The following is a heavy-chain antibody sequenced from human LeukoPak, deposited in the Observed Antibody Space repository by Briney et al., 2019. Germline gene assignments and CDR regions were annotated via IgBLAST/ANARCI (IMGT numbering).Heavy chain of an antibody. J-gene: IGHJ6*02. CDR3: ARSAASTRDV. Sequence: GGSLRLSCAASGFTFSTYWMHWVRQDPGKGLVWVSRINSDGSTTTYADSVKGRFTISRDNAKNTLYLQMNSLRAEDTGVYYCARSAASTRDVWGQGTTVTVSS. D-gene: IGHD6-25*01. CDR2: INSDGSTT. V-gene: IGHV3-74*01. CDR1: GFTFSTYW.